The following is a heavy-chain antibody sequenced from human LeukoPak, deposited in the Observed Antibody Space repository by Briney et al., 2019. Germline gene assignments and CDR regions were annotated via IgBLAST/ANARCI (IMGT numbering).Heavy chain of an antibody. CDR3: ARGGAHYYYYYYMDV. Sequence: GASVKVSCKASGYTFTSYAMNWARQAPGQGLEWMGWINTNTGNPTYAQGFTGRFVFSLDTSVSTAYLQISSLKAEDTAVYYCARGGAHYYYYYYMDVWGKGTTVTVSS. CDR2: INTNTGNP. V-gene: IGHV7-4-1*02. J-gene: IGHJ6*03. CDR1: GYTFTSYA. D-gene: IGHD1-26*01.